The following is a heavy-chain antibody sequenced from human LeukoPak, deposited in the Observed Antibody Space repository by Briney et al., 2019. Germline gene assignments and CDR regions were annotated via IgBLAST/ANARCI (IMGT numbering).Heavy chain of an antibody. CDR3: ARTPRGYQLLAFDY. J-gene: IGHJ4*02. CDR1: GYTFSGYY. CDR2: IIPIFGTA. D-gene: IGHD2-2*01. Sequence: SVKVSCKASGYTFSGYYIHWVRQAPGQGLEWMGGIIPIFGTANYAQKFQGRVTITADKSTSTAYMELSSLRSEDTAVYYCARTPRGYQLLAFDYWGQGTLVTVSS. V-gene: IGHV1-69*06.